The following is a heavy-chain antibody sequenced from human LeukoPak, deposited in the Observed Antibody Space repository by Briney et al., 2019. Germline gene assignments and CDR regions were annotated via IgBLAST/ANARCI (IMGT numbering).Heavy chain of an antibody. D-gene: IGHD3-10*01. CDR1: GFTFSNYA. V-gene: IGHV3-23*01. J-gene: IGHJ4*02. CDR3: VKGFVHPTYYFDY. Sequence: GWSLRLSCAASGFTFSNYAMMWVRQAPGKRPEWVSSITGSGDGTYYADSVRGRFTISRDNSENTLYLQLNSLRAEDTAVYFCVKGFVHPTYYFDYWGQGTLVTVSS. CDR2: ITGSGDGT.